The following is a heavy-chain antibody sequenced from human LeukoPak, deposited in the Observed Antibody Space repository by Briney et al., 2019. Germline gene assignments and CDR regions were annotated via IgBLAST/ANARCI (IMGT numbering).Heavy chain of an antibody. CDR3: AKGKVNHLGALDY. CDR1: GFTFSTYA. V-gene: IGHV3-23*01. J-gene: IGHJ4*02. D-gene: IGHD1-26*01. Sequence: GGSLRLSCAASGFTFSTYAINWVRQAPGKGLEWVSAISGNGATRFYADSVKGRFTISRDNSKNTLYLQMNSLRADDTGIYYCAKGKVNHLGALDYWGQGALVTVSS. CDR2: ISGNGATR.